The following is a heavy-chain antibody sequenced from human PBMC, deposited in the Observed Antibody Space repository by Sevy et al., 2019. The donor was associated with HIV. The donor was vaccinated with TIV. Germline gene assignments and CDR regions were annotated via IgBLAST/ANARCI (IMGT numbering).Heavy chain of an antibody. CDR3: ARGSVDTAMVIRS. V-gene: IGHV1-69*13. J-gene: IGHJ5*02. Sequence: ASVKVSCKASGGTFSSYAISWVRQAPGQGLEWMGGIIPIFGTANYAQKFQGRVTITEDECTSTAYMELSSLSSEDTAVYYCARGSVDTAMVIRSWGQGTLVTVSS. D-gene: IGHD5-18*01. CDR1: GGTFSSYA. CDR2: IIPIFGTA.